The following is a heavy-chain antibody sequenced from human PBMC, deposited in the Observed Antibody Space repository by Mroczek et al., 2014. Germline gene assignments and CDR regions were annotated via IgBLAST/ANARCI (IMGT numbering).Heavy chain of an antibody. CDR1: GFTFSSYA. V-gene: IGHV3-30-3*01. CDR3: ARGDSGSSFDY. CDR2: ISYDGSNK. D-gene: IGHD1-26*01. J-gene: IGHJ4*02. Sequence: QVQLVQSGGGVVQPGRSLRLSCAASGFTFSSYAMHWVRQAPGKGLEWVAVISYDGSNKYYADSVKGRFTISRDNSKNTLYLQMNSLRAEDTAVYYCARGDSGSSFDYWGQGTLVTVSS.